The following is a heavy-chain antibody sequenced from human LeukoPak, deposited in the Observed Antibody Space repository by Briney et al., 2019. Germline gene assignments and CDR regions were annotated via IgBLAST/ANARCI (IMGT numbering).Heavy chain of an antibody. Sequence: GASVKVSCKASGGTFSSYAISWVRQAPGQGLEWMGRIIPILGIANYAQKFQGRVTITADKSTSTAYMELSSLRSEDTAVYYCARDRGYSYGLFDYWGQGTLVTVSS. CDR3: ARDRGYSYGLFDY. J-gene: IGHJ4*02. V-gene: IGHV1-69*04. D-gene: IGHD5-18*01. CDR2: IIPILGIA. CDR1: GGTFSSYA.